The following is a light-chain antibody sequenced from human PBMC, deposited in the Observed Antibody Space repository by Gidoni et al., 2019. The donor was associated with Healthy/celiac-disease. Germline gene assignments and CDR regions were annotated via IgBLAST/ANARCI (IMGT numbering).Light chain of an antibody. CDR3: NSRDSSGNHHYV. CDR2: GKN. Sequence: SSELTQDPAVSVALGQTVRITCQGDSLRSYYASWYQQKPGQAPVLVIYGKNNRPSGISDRFSGSSSGNTASLTITGAQAEDEADYYCNSRDSSGNHHYVFGTGTKVTVL. CDR1: SLRSYY. V-gene: IGLV3-19*01. J-gene: IGLJ1*01.